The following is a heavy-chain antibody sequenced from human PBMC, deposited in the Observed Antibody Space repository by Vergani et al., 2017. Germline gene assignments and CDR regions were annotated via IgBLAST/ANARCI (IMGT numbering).Heavy chain of an antibody. Sequence: VQLVESGGGVVQPGRSLRRSCAASGFTFSTYGLHWVRQAPGKGLEWMAVIWYDGSNKYYADSVKGRFTISRDNSKNTLYLQMNGLRAEDTAVYYCARAAGYCSSTSCPPTLRNYYYYMDVWGKGTTVTVSS. CDR2: IWYDGSNK. V-gene: IGHV3-33*01. CDR3: ARAAGYCSSTSCPPTLRNYYYYMDV. D-gene: IGHD2-2*01. CDR1: GFTFSTYG. J-gene: IGHJ6*03.